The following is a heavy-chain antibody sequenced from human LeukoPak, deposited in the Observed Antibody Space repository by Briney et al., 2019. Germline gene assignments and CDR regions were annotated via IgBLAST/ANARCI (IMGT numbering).Heavy chain of an antibody. CDR3: ARDIVVVPAADNWFDP. Sequence: GRSLRLSCAASGFTFSSYAMHWVRQAPGKGLEWVAVISYDGSNKYYADSVKGRFTISRDNSKNTLYLQMNSLRAEDTAVYYCARDIVVVPAADNWFDPWGQETLVTVSS. D-gene: IGHD2-2*01. CDR2: ISYDGSNK. CDR1: GFTFSSYA. V-gene: IGHV3-30-3*01. J-gene: IGHJ5*02.